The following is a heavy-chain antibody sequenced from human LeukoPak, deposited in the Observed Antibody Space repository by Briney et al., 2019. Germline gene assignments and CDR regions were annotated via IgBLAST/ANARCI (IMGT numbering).Heavy chain of an antibody. CDR2: IKSDGST. D-gene: IGHD3-22*01. V-gene: IGHV3-74*01. CDR1: GFTFSSYW. J-gene: IGHJ1*01. CDR3: ARAPSEIGGYYPEYFRH. Sequence: GGSLRLSCAASGFTFSSYWRHWVRQAPGKGLVWVSRIKSDGSTNYADSVKGRFTISRDNAKNTVSLQMNSLRAEDTGVYYCARAPSEIGGYYPEYFRHWGQGTLVTVSS.